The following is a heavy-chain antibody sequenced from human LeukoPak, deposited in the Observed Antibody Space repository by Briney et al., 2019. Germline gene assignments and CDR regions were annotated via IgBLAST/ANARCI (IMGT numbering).Heavy chain of an antibody. CDR3: ARHAQSTAYYYGMDV. V-gene: IGHV4-59*08. CDR2: TYYSGST. Sequence: SETLSLTCTVSGGSISSYYWSWIRQPPGKGLEWIGYTYYSGSTNYNPSLKSRVTISVDTSKNQFSLKLSSVTAADTAVYYCARHAQSTAYYYGMDVWGQGTTVTVSS. CDR1: GGSISSYY. J-gene: IGHJ6*02.